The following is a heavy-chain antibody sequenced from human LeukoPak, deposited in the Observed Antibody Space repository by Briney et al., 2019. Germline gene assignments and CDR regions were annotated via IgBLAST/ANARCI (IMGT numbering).Heavy chain of an antibody. V-gene: IGHV4-30-2*01. CDR3: ARAGVADYDYVWGSYYFDL. D-gene: IGHD3-16*01. Sequence: SQTLSLTCAVSGGSLSSGGYSWSWIRQPPGKGLEWIGYIYHSGSTYYNPSLKSRVTISVDRSKNQFSLKLSSVTAADTAVYYCARAGVADYDYVWGSYYFDLWGRGTLVTVSS. CDR2: IYHSGST. J-gene: IGHJ2*01. CDR1: GGSLSSGGYS.